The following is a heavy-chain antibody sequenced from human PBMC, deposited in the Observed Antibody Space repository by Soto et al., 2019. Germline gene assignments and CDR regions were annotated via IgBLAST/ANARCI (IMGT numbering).Heavy chain of an antibody. CDR3: ASGTYGSGSCFDP. J-gene: IGHJ5*02. Sequence: QVQLQESGPGLVKPSQTLSLTCTVSGGSISSGGYYWSWIRQHPGKGLEWIGYIYYSGSTYYNPSLKSRVTISVDTSKNQFSLKLSSVTAAETAVYYCASGTYGSGSCFDPWGQGTLVTVSS. CDR2: IYYSGST. D-gene: IGHD3-10*01. V-gene: IGHV4-31*03. CDR1: GGSISSGGYY.